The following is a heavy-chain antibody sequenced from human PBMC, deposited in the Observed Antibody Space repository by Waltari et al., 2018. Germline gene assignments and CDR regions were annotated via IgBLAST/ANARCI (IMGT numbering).Heavy chain of an antibody. CDR3: AREKYSNYLYYFDY. J-gene: IGHJ4*02. V-gene: IGHV3-21*01. Sequence: EVQLVESGGGLVKPGGSLRLSCAASGFSFSTYNMNWVRQAPGKGLEGVSSIRRGGSYIYYADSVKGRFTISRDDAKNSLYLQMNSLRAEDTAVYYCAREKYSNYLYYFDYWGQGILVTVSS. D-gene: IGHD4-4*01. CDR1: GFSFSTYN. CDR2: IRRGGSYI.